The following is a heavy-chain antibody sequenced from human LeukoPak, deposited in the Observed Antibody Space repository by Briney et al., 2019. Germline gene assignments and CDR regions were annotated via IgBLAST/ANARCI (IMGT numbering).Heavy chain of an antibody. CDR3: AKDQNWNDVKGAFDI. J-gene: IGHJ3*02. Sequence: GRSLRLSCAASGFTFDDYAMHWVRQAPGKGLEWVSGISWNSGSIGYADSVKGRFTISRDNAKNSLYLQMNSLRAEDMALYYCAKDQNWNDVKGAFDIWGQGKMVTVSS. D-gene: IGHD1-1*01. CDR1: GFTFDDYA. V-gene: IGHV3-9*03. CDR2: ISWNSGSI.